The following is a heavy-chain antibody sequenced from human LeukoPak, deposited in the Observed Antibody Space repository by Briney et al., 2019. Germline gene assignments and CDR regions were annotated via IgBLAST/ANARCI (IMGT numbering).Heavy chain of an antibody. V-gene: IGHV3-15*01. J-gene: IGHJ6*02. Sequence: GGSLRLSCAASRFTFSNAWMSWVRQAPGKGLEWVGRIKSKTDGGTTDYAAPVKGRFTISRDDSKNTLYLQMNSLKTEDTAVYYCTTERDYYYGMDVWGQGTTVTVSS. CDR3: TTERDYYYGMDV. CDR1: RFTFSNAW. CDR2: IKSKTDGGTT.